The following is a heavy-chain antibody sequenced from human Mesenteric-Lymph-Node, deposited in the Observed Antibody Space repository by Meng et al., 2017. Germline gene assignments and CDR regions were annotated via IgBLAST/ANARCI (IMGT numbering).Heavy chain of an antibody. J-gene: IGHJ4*02. D-gene: IGHD3-16*02. CDR1: GYTFTSYG. CDR2: ISADNGNT. V-gene: IGHV1-18*01. Sequence: ASVKVSCKASGYTFTSYGISWVRHAPGQGLEWMGWISADNGNTNYAQKLQGRVTRTTDTSTSTAYMELRSLRSDDTAVYYCARSSLATFGGVIVRYFDYWGQGTLVTVSS. CDR3: ARSSLATFGGVIVRYFDY.